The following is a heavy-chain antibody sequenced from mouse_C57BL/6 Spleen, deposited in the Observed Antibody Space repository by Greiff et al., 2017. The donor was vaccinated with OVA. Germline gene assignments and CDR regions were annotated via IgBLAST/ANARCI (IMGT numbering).Heavy chain of an antibody. V-gene: IGHV5-16*01. CDR1: GFTFSDYY. Sequence: EVKVVESEGGLVQPGSSLKLSCTASGFTFSDYYMAWVRQVPEKGLEWVANINYDGSSTYYLDSLKSRCIISRDNAKNILDLQMSSLKSEDTATYYCARDYYGSFADWGQGTLVTVSA. D-gene: IGHD1-1*01. CDR3: ARDYYGSFAD. J-gene: IGHJ3*01. CDR2: INYDGSST.